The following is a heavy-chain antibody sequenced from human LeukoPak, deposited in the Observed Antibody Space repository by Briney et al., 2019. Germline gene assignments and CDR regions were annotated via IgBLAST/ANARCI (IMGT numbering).Heavy chain of an antibody. Sequence: SETLSLTCTVSGGSISSGDYYWSWIRQPPGKGLEWIGYIYYSGSTYYNPSLKSRVTISVDTSKTQFSLKLTSVTAADTAVYYCARAQAGTGTYYYYMDVWGKGTTVTVSS. CDR3: ARAQAGTGTYYYYMDV. D-gene: IGHD6-13*01. CDR1: GGSISSGDYY. J-gene: IGHJ6*03. V-gene: IGHV4-30-4*01. CDR2: IYYSGST.